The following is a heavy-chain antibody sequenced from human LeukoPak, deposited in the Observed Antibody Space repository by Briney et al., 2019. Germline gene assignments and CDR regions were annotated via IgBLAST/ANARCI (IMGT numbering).Heavy chain of an antibody. D-gene: IGHD3-22*01. V-gene: IGHV4-59*11. CDR3: AREEGYDDTSARYYYYYMDV. CDR2: IYYSGST. J-gene: IGHJ6*03. CDR1: GGSISRQY. Sequence: SEILSLTCTLSGGSISRQYLCWIGQPAAKELEWIGYIYYSGSTNYNPSLKGRVTISIDASTNQFSLKLSSVTAADTAVYDYAREEGYDDTSARYYYYYMDVWGKGTTVTVSS.